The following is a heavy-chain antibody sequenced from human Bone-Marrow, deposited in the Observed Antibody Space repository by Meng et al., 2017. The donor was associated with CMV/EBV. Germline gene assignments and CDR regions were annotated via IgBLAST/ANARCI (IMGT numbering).Heavy chain of an antibody. V-gene: IGHV2-70*20. CDR1: GFSLSTSGMC. CDR2: IDWDDDK. CDR3: ARRYCSSTSCLGGFDY. D-gene: IGHD2-2*01. J-gene: IGHJ4*02. Sequence: SGPTLVKLTQTLTLTCTFSGFSLSTSGMCVSWVRQPPGKALEWLALIDWDDDKYYSTSLKTRLTISKDTSKNQVVLTMTNMDPVDTATYYCARRYCSSTSCLGGFDYWGQGTLVTVSS.